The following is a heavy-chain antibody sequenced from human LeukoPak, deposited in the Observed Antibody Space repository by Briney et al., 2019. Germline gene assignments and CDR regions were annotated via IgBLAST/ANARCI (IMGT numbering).Heavy chain of an antibody. CDR2: ILVCRRNT. CDR1: DLTFTTSA. D-gene: IGHD2-8*02. Sequence: ASVNVSYTPSDLTFTTSAAQRVRQARGQRLEWIGRILVCRRNTDNAQKFKGRITNTRATSTITAYLEMCSLTSDDTAVHHCATVPNANAWYWDDAFDIWGQGTMVTV. J-gene: IGHJ3*02. CDR3: ATVPNANAWYWDDAFDI. V-gene: IGHV1-58*01.